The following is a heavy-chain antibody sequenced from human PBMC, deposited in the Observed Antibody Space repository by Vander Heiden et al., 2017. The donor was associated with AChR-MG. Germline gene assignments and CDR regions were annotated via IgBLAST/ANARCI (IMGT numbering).Heavy chain of an antibody. CDR3: ARREYSSSQNDY. Sequence: EVQLVQSGAEVKKPGESLKISCTGAGYGVTSDWIGWWRQRPGKGLEWMGIIYPGDSDTRYSPSFQGQVTISADKSISTAYLQWSSLKASDTARYYWARREYSSSQNDYWGQGTLVNVAS. J-gene: IGHJ4*02. CDR2: IYPGDSDT. CDR1: GYGVTSDW. D-gene: IGHD6-13*01. V-gene: IGHV5-51*01.